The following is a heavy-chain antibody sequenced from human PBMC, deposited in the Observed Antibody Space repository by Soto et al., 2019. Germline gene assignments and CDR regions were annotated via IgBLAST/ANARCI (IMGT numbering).Heavy chain of an antibody. CDR2: ISGSGGST. D-gene: IGHD6-13*01. Sequence: GGSLRLSCAASGFTFSSYAMSWVRQAPGKGLEWVSAISGSGGSTYYADSVKGRFTISRDNSKNTLYLQMNSLRAEDTAVYYCAKDLKGIAAAGTEGSDYWGQGTLVTVSS. CDR1: GFTFSSYA. J-gene: IGHJ4*02. CDR3: AKDLKGIAAAGTEGSDY. V-gene: IGHV3-23*01.